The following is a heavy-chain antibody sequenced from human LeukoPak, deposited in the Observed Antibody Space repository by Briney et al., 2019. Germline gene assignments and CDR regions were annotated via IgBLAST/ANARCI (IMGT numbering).Heavy chain of an antibody. V-gene: IGHV3-21*01. Sequence: GGSLRLSCAASGLTFSSYSMNWVRQAPGKGLEWVSSISSSSSYIYYADSVKGRFTTSRDNAKNSLHLQMNSMRAEDTAVYYCARDLLYYYDSSATDYWGQGTLVTVSS. CDR2: ISSSSSYI. CDR1: GLTFSSYS. D-gene: IGHD3-22*01. CDR3: ARDLLYYYDSSATDY. J-gene: IGHJ4*02.